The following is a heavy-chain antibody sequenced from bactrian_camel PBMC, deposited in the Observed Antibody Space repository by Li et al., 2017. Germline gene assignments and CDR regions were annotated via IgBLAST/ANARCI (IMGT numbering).Heavy chain of an antibody. CDR2: IYTGSGRT. J-gene: IGHJ4*01. V-gene: IGHV3S40*01. CDR1: GSTYSRYC. Sequence: DVQLVESGGASVQAGGSLRLSCAASGSTYSRYCIGWFRQIPGKEREGVASIYTGSGRTSYADSVKGRFTISQDNAKNTVSLQMNSLKPEDTAMYYCAARTCGSDARIVGPGLNNYEYNYWGQGTQVTVS. CDR3: AARTCGSDARIVGPGLNNYEYNY. D-gene: IGHD1*01.